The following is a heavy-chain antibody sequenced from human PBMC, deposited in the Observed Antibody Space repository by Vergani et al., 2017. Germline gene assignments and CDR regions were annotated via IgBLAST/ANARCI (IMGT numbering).Heavy chain of an antibody. Sequence: QVQLVQSGAEVKKPGSSVKVSCKASGGTFSSYAISWVRQAPGQGLEWMGGIIPIFGTANYAHKFQGRVTITADESTSTADMELSSLRSEDTAVYYCARLLLGFYSNVLAYYYMDVWGKGTTVTVSS. CDR2: IIPIFGTA. J-gene: IGHJ6*03. D-gene: IGHD4-11*01. V-gene: IGHV1-69*01. CDR1: GGTFSSYA. CDR3: ARLLLGFYSNVLAYYYMDV.